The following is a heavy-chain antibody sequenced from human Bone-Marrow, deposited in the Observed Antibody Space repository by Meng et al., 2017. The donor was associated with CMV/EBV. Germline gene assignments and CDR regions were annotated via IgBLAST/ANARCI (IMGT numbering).Heavy chain of an antibody. Sequence: VQLGESGGGVVQPGRALRLSCAASGFTFSSYAMHWGRQAPGKGLEWVAVISYDGSNKYYADSVKGRFTISRDNSKNTLYLQMNSLRAEDTTVYYCARGNARFDYWGQGTLVTVSS. J-gene: IGHJ4*02. V-gene: IGHV3-30-3*01. CDR2: ISYDGSNK. CDR3: ARGNARFDY. CDR1: GFTFSSYA.